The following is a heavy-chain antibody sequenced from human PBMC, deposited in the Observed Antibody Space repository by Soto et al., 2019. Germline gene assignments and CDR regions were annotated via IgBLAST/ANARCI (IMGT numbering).Heavy chain of an antibody. Sequence: QVQLQESGPGLVKPSETLSLTCTVSGGSANSSRHYGGWIRQPPGRGLEWIGFMYYIGSTNNNPSLKSRVTMSVDTSKNQFSLKLSSVTAADTAVYYCAREGTGLVWLGRTGGRYNYYGMDVWGQGTTVTVSS. J-gene: IGHJ6*02. CDR3: AREGTGLVWLGRTGGRYNYYGMDV. CDR1: GGSANSSRHY. V-gene: IGHV4-61*01. D-gene: IGHD3-10*01. CDR2: MYYIGST.